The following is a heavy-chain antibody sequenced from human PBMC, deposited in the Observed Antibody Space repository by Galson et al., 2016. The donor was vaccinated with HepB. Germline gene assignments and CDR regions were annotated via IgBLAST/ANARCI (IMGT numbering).Heavy chain of an antibody. CDR2: IYPEDSDT. Sequence: QSGAEVKKPGESLKISCKGSGYTFATHWIGWVRQMPGKGLEWVGIIYPEDSDTRYSPSFQGQVTMSADKSPNTAYLQWRSLRASDTAIYFCARHRKGYAASHDAFSSWGQGTMVTVSS. CDR3: ARHRKGYAASHDAFSS. J-gene: IGHJ3*02. CDR1: GYTFATHW. D-gene: IGHD2-2*01. V-gene: IGHV5-51*01.